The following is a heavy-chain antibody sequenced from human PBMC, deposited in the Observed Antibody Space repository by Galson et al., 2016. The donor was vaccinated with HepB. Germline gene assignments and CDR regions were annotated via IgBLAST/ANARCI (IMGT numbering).Heavy chain of an antibody. CDR3: AKKTVGPNIHFWSFDL. D-gene: IGHD4-23*01. J-gene: IGHJ2*01. Sequence: SLRLSCAASGFRFQYYVMSWVRQAPGKGLESVSIIGQTGSSAYYAESVKGRFTISRDNFRNTLYLEMSGLRVEDTAIYYCAKKTVGPNIHFWSFDLWGRGTQVSVSS. CDR1: GFRFQYYV. CDR2: IGQTGSSA. V-gene: IGHV3-23*05.